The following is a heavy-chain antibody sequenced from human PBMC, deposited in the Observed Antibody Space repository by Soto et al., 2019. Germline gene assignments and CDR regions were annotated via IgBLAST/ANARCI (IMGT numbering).Heavy chain of an antibody. CDR3: AKDKDWSGVYGMDV. CDR2: ISGNGIST. J-gene: IGHJ6*02. D-gene: IGHD3-3*01. Sequence: GGSLRLSCAASGFTFSNYAMNWVRQAPGKGLEWVSPISGNGISTYYADSVKGRFTISRDNSKNTLYLQMNSLRAEDTALYYCAKDKDWSGVYGMDVWGQGTTVAVSS. V-gene: IGHV3-23*01. CDR1: GFTFSNYA.